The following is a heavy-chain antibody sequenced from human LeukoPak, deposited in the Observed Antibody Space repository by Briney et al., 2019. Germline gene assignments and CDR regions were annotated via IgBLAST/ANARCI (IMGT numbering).Heavy chain of an antibody. CDR1: GFTFSDNW. V-gene: IGHV3-7*01. CDR3: ARQGRPDY. Sequence: PGGSLRLSCAASGFTFSDNWMTWVRQAPGKGLEWVAIIKPDGSDKAYLDSVKGRFTITRDNARNLMYLQMNNLRAEDTAVYYCARQGRPDYWGQGNLVTLSS. CDR2: IKPDGSDK. J-gene: IGHJ4*02.